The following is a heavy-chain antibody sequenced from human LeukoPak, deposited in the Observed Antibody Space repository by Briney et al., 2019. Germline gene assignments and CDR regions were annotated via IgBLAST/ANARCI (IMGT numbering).Heavy chain of an antibody. CDR1: GFTFSSYA. D-gene: IGHD3-3*01. CDR3: AREELAYYDFWSGQGAFDI. Sequence: GGSLRLSCAASGFTFSSYAMHWVRQAPGKGLEWVAVISYDGSNKYYADSVKGRFTISRDNSKNTLYLQMNSLRAEDTAVYYCAREELAYYDFWSGQGAFDIWGQGTMVTVSS. J-gene: IGHJ3*02. V-gene: IGHV3-30-3*01. CDR2: ISYDGSNK.